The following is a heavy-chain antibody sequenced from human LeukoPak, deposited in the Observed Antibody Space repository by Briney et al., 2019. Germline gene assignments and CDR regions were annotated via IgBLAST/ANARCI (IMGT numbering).Heavy chain of an antibody. CDR1: GXTFSSYA. J-gene: IGHJ4*02. CDR2: ITGSGGST. CDR3: AKVRIYGDYIFWYFDD. D-gene: IGHD4-17*01. V-gene: IGHV3-23*01. Sequence: GGSLRLSCAASGXTFSSYAMSWVRQAPGKGLEWFLSITGSGGSTYYADSVKGRFTISRDNSKSTLFLQMNSLRAEDTAVYFCAKVRIYGDYIFWYFDDWGQGTLVTVSS.